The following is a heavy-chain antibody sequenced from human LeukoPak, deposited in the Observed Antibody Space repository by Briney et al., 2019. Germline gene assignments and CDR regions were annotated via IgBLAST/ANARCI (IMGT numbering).Heavy chain of an antibody. CDR2: ISTNRSTI. CDR3: ARNYGDLDY. CDR1: GFTFCSFS. Sequence: GGSLTLSCSASGFTFCSFSMKRVRQAPGKGLEWVSYISTNRSTIYYADSVKGRFTISRDNAKNSLYLQITGLRDEDTAVYFCARNYGDLDYWGQGTLVFVSS. J-gene: IGHJ4*02. D-gene: IGHD4-17*01. V-gene: IGHV3-48*02.